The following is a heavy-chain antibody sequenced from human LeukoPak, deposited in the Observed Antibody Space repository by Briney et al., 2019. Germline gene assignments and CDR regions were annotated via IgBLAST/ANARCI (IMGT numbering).Heavy chain of an antibody. CDR2: IYYSGST. D-gene: IGHD6-13*01. CDR3: ASAAGIGAAGTEYNWFDP. V-gene: IGHV4-31*03. J-gene: IGHJ5*02. Sequence: PSQTLSLTCTVSGGSISRGGYYWSWIRQHPGKGLEWIGYIYYSGSTYYNPSLKSRVSISVDKSKSQFSLKLSSVTAADTAVYYCASAAGIGAAGTEYNWFDPWGQGTLVTVSS. CDR1: GGSISRGGYY.